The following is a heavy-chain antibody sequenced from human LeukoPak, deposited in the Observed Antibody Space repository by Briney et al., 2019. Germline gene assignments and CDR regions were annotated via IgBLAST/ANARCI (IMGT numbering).Heavy chain of an antibody. J-gene: IGHJ4*02. CDR3: ARGFEVIADSSGCDY. Sequence: PGGSLRLSCAASGFTFSNYNMNWVRQAPGKGLQWVSSISTSSSYIYYADSVKGRFTISRDNAKKSLYLEMNSLRAEDTAVYYCARGFEVIADSSGCDYWGQGILVIVSS. D-gene: IGHD3-22*01. CDR1: GFTFSNYN. CDR2: ISTSSSYI. V-gene: IGHV3-21*01.